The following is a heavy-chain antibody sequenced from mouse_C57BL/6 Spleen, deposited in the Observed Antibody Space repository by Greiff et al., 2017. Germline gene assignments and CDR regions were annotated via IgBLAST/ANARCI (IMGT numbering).Heavy chain of an antibody. CDR2: IDPSDSYT. Sequence: QVQLQQPGAELVKPGASVKLSCKASGYTFTSYWLQWVKQRPGQGLAWIGEIDPSDSYTTYNQKFKGKATLTVDTSSSTAYMQLSSLTSEDSAVYYCASERDYWGQGTTLTVSS. J-gene: IGHJ2*01. CDR1: GYTFTSYW. V-gene: IGHV1-50*01. CDR3: ASERDY.